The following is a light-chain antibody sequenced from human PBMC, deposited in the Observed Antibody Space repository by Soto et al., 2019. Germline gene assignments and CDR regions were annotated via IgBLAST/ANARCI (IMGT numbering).Light chain of an antibody. CDR2: EVT. CDR3: SSYTISYTVI. CDR1: NSDIGSYDH. V-gene: IGLV2-14*01. Sequence: QSALTQPASVSGSPGQSITIPCIGTNSDIGSYDHVSWYQQHAGKAPKVMIYEVTNRPSGVPNRFSGSKSGNTASLTISGLQAEDEGDYYCSSYTISYTVIFGGGTKVTVL. J-gene: IGLJ2*01.